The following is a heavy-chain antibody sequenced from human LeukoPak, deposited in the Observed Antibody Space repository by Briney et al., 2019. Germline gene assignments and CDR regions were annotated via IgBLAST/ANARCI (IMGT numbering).Heavy chain of an antibody. Sequence: SETLSLTCTVSGGSISSYYWSWIRQPPGKGLEWIGCIYYTGSTNYNPSLESRVTISVGTSKNQFSLKLSSVTAADTAVYYCATGRAYSSVDYWGQGTLVTVSS. V-gene: IGHV4-59*01. J-gene: IGHJ4*02. CDR1: GGSISSYY. CDR2: IYYTGST. D-gene: IGHD6-19*01. CDR3: ATGRAYSSVDY.